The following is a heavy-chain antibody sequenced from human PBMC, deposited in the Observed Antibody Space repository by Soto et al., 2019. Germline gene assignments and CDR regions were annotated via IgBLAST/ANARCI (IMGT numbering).Heavy chain of an antibody. D-gene: IGHD6-13*01. V-gene: IGHV1-69*01. J-gene: IGHJ5*02. CDR2: IIPIFGTA. CDR3: ARDPPQYSSSWHNWFDP. Sequence: QVQLVQSGAEVKKPGSSVKVSCKASGGTFSSYAISWVRQAPGQGLEWMGGIIPIFGTANYAQKFQGRVTITADESTSTAYMELSSLRSEDTAVYYCARDPPQYSSSWHNWFDPWGQGTLVTVSS. CDR1: GGTFSSYA.